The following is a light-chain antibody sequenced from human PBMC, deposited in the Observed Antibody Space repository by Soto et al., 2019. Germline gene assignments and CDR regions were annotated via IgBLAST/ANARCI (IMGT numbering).Light chain of an antibody. CDR2: GAS. CDR3: QQYGSSRLT. CDR1: QSVSSSY. J-gene: IGKJ4*01. V-gene: IGKV3-20*01. Sequence: EIVLTQPPGTLSLSPGERATLSCRASQSVSSSYLVWYQQKPGQAPRLLIYGASSRATGIPDRFSGSGSGTDFTLTISRLEPEDFAVYYCQQYGSSRLTFGGGTKVDIK.